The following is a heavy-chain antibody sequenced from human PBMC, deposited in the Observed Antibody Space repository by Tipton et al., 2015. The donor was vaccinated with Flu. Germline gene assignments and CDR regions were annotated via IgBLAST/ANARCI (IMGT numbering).Heavy chain of an antibody. CDR1: GYTFTSYD. D-gene: IGHD3-22*01. J-gene: IGHJ4*02. Sequence: QLVQSGAEVKKPGASVKVSCKASGYTFTSYDINWVRQATGQGLEWMGWMNPNSGNTGYAQKFQDRVTMTRNTSISTAHMELSSLRSEDTAVYYCARALPSYDSSGYYFDWGQGTLVTVSS. V-gene: IGHV1-8*01. CDR3: ARALPSYDSSGYYFD. CDR2: MNPNSGNT.